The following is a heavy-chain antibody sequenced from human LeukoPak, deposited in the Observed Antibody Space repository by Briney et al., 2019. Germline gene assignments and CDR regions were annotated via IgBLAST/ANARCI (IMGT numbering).Heavy chain of an antibody. CDR3: ARGSVQAAAAGINPDY. CDR1: GFTFSSYS. Sequence: GSLRLSCAASGFTFSSYSMNWVRQAPGKGLGWVSSISSSSSYIYYADSVKGRFTISRDNAKNSLYLQMNSLRAEDTAVYYCARGSVQAAAAGINPDYWGQGTLVTVSS. D-gene: IGHD6-13*01. J-gene: IGHJ4*02. CDR2: ISSSSSYI. V-gene: IGHV3-21*01.